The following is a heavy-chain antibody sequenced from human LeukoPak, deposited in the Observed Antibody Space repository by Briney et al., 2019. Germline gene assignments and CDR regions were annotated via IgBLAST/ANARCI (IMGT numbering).Heavy chain of an antibody. CDR2: INHSGST. J-gene: IGHJ2*01. CDR1: GGSFSGYY. D-gene: IGHD3-16*02. CDR3: ARPARVWGSYRLSPHWYFDL. Sequence: SETLSLTCAVYGGSFSGYYWSWIRQPPGKGLEWIGEINHSGSTNYNPSLKSRVTISVDTSKNQFSLKLSSVTAADTAVYYCARPARVWGSYRLSPHWYFDLWGRGTLVTVSS. V-gene: IGHV4-34*01.